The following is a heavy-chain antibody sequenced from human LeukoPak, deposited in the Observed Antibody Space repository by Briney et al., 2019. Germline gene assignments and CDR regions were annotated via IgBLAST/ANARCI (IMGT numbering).Heavy chain of an antibody. CDR3: ARDLPAVVVPAATDDY. CDR2: MNPNSGNT. V-gene: IGHV1-8*01. Sequence: ASVKVSCKASGYTFTSYDINWVRQATGQGLEWMEWMNPNSGNTGYAQKFQGRVTMTRNTSISTAYMELSSLRSDDTAVYYCARDLPAVVVPAATDDYWGQGTLVTVSS. J-gene: IGHJ4*02. CDR1: GYTFTSYD. D-gene: IGHD2-2*01.